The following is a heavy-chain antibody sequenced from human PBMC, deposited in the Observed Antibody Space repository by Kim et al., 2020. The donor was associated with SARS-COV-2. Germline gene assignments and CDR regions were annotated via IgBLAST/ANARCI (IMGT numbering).Heavy chain of an antibody. CDR3: TREKPASLIFDI. CDR2: IRSKSRGGAT. V-gene: IGHV3-49*04. J-gene: IGHJ3*02. CDR1: GFNFGDYA. Sequence: GGSLRLSCATAGFNFGDYAMDWVRQAPGKGLEWVGLIRSKSRGGATFYAASVKGRFTLSRDDSKNIAYLQMNSLKTEDTAVYFCTREKPASLIFDIWGQGTAVTVSS.